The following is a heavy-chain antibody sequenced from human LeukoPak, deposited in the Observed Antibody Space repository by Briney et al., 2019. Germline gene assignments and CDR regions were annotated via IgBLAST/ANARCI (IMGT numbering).Heavy chain of an antibody. CDR2: IYYSGST. Sequence: KPSETLSLTCTVSGGSISSYYWGWIRQPPGKGLEWIGYIYYSGSTNYNPSLKSRVTISVDTSKNQFSLKLSSVTAADTAVYYCARGNTAMVPGYYYYGMDVWGQGTTVTVSS. V-gene: IGHV4-59*01. CDR1: GGSISSYY. J-gene: IGHJ6*02. D-gene: IGHD5-18*01. CDR3: ARGNTAMVPGYYYYGMDV.